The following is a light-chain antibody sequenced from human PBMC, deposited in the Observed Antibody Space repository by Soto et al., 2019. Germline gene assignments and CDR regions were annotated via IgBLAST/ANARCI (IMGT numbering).Light chain of an antibody. CDR1: QTISSW. CDR2: KSS. J-gene: IGKJ1*01. V-gene: IGKV1-5*03. CDR3: QHYNSYSEA. Sequence: DIQMTQSPSTLSGSVGDRVTITCRASQTISSWLAWYQQKPGKAPKLLIYKSSTLKSGVPSRFSGSGSWKEFPLTISSLHHDDFATYYCQHYNSYSEAFGQGTKVELK.